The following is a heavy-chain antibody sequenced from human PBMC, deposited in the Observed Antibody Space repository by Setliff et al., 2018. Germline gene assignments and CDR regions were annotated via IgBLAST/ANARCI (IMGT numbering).Heavy chain of an antibody. Sequence: HPGGSLSLSCSASGFTFSSYAMHWVRQAPGKGLEYVSAISSNGGSTYYADSVKGRFTISRDNSKNTLYLQMSSLRAEDTAVYYCVKPLQFLEWYDRDAFDIWGQGTMVTVSS. V-gene: IGHV3-64D*09. CDR3: VKPLQFLEWYDRDAFDI. D-gene: IGHD3-3*01. CDR1: GFTFSSYA. CDR2: ISSNGGST. J-gene: IGHJ3*02.